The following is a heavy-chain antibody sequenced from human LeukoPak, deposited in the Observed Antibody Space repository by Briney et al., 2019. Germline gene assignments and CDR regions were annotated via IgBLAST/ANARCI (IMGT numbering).Heavy chain of an antibody. CDR2: MNTGSGNT. CDR1: GYTFTSFD. V-gene: IGHV1-8*01. Sequence: ASVKVSCKAAGYTFTSFDINWGRQATGHGPEWMGWMNTGSGNTGYAQRFRGRVTMTRDTSISTDYLELSSMTSEDTAVYYCASHTYYLSSGSFGHWGQGTLVTVSS. CDR3: ASHTYYLSSGSFGH. J-gene: IGHJ4*02. D-gene: IGHD3-10*01.